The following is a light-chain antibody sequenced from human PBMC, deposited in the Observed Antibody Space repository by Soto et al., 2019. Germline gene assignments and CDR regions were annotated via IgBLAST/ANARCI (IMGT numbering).Light chain of an antibody. J-gene: IGKJ2*01. CDR2: DAS. V-gene: IGKV3-11*01. CDR3: QQRSNWPPEYT. CDR1: QSVSSY. Sequence: EIVLTQSPATLSLSPEERATLSCRASQSVSSYLAWYQQKPGQAPRLLIYDASNRATGIPARFSGSGSGTDFTLTISSLEPEDFAVYYCQQRSNWPPEYTFGQGTKLGIK.